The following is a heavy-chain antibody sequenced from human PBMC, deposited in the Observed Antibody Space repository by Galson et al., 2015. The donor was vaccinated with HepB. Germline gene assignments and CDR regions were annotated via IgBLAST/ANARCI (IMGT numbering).Heavy chain of an antibody. CDR2: ISMSSSYI. D-gene: IGHD2-2*02. CDR3: ARDTCSSDACYNGVPKFDP. J-gene: IGHJ5*02. Sequence: SLRLSCAVSGLTFSKYNMNWVRQAPGKGLEWVSSISMSSSYIYYADSVKGRFTISRDNAKNSLYLQMNSLRPKDTGVYYCARDTCSSDACYNGVPKFDPRGKGTLVTVSS. V-gene: IGHV3-21*06. CDR1: GLTFSKYN.